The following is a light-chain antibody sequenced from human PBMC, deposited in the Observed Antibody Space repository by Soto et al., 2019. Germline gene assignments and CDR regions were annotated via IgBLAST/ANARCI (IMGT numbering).Light chain of an antibody. V-gene: IGKV1-27*01. CDR1: QGIAPY. CDR3: LKINRAPIS. J-gene: IGKJ4*01. Sequence: DVEMTQSPASQSAFVGDRVTITCRVSQGIAPYFARFQQKTEIVTKRLFYATCTLQSGVPSRLSGSGSGTDFTLIINSLQPEDVGIYYFLKINRAPISIGGRTKVVIK. CDR2: ATC.